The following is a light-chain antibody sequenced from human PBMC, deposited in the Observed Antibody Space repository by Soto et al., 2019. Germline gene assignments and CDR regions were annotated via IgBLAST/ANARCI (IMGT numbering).Light chain of an antibody. J-gene: IGLJ1*01. V-gene: IGLV1-51*02. CDR3: GTWGTSLSAGV. Sequence: QSVLTHPPSVSSAAGRNVTISCSGSSSNIGNNYVSWYQQLPGTAPKLLICENNKRPSGIPDRFSGSTSGTSATLGITGLQTGDEADYYCGTWGTSLSAGVFGTGTKVTVL. CDR1: SSNIGNNY. CDR2: ENN.